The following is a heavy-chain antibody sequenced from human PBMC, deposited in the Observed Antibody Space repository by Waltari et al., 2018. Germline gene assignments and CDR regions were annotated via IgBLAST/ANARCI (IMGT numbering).Heavy chain of an antibody. CDR1: GFSLSTSGVG. J-gene: IGHJ4*02. CDR2: IYWDDDK. V-gene: IGHV2-5*02. CDR3: AHRGGHCSSTSCYSYFDY. Sequence: QITLKESGPTLVTPTQTLTLTCTFSGFSLSTSGVGVGWIRQPPGKALEWLALIYWDDDKRYSPSLKSRLTITKDTSKNQVVLTMTNMDPVDTATYYCAHRGGHCSSTSCYSYFDYWGQGTLVTVSS. D-gene: IGHD2-2*01.